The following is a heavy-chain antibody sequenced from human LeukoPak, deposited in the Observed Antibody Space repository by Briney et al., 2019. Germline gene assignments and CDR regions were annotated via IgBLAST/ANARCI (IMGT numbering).Heavy chain of an antibody. CDR1: GYTFTGYY. J-gene: IGHJ4*02. V-gene: IGHV1-2*02. CDR3: ARAILSTHLTGDY. D-gene: IGHD2-21*01. Sequence: GASVKVSCKASGYTFTGYYMHWVRQAPGQGLEWMGWINPNSGGTNYAQKFQGRVTMTRDTSISTAYMELSRLRSEDTAVYYCARAILSTHLTGDYWGQGTLVTVSS. CDR2: INPNSGGT.